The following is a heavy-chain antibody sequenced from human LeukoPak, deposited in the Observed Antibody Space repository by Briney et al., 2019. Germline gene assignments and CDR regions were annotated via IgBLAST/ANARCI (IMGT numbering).Heavy chain of an antibody. CDR1: GGSISSSSYY. CDR2: IYYSGST. CDR3: ARRHSSSCLDY. V-gene: IGHV4-39*01. D-gene: IGHD6-13*01. Sequence: PSGTLSLTCTVSGGSISSSSYYWGWIRQPPGKGLEWIGSIYYSGSTYYNPSLKSRVTISVDTSKNQFSLKLSSVTAADTAVYYCARRHSSSCLDYWGQGTLVTVSS. J-gene: IGHJ4*02.